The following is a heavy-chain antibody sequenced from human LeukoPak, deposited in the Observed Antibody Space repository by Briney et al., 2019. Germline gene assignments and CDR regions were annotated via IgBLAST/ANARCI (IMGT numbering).Heavy chain of an antibody. J-gene: IGHJ4*02. D-gene: IGHD6-13*01. CDR1: GFTFTSSA. Sequence: SVKVSCKASGFTFTSSAMQWVRQARGQRLEWIGWIVVGSGNTNYAQKFQERVTITRDMSTSTAYMELSSLRSEDTAVYYCAAGGAGSTSFGYWGQGTLVTVSS. CDR3: AAGGAGSTSFGY. CDR2: IVVGSGNT. V-gene: IGHV1-58*02.